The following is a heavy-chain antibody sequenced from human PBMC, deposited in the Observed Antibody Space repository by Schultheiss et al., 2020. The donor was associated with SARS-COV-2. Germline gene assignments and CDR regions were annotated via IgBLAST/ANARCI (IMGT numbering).Heavy chain of an antibody. D-gene: IGHD2-2*01. CDR1: GFTVSSNY. CDR3: ARDPALFDP. Sequence: GESLKISCAASGFTVSSNYMSWVRQAPGKGLEWVSVIYSGGSTYYADSVKGRFTISRDNSKNTLYLQMNSLRAEDTAVYYCARDPALFDPWGQGTLVTVSS. V-gene: IGHV3-53*01. CDR2: IYSGGST. J-gene: IGHJ5*02.